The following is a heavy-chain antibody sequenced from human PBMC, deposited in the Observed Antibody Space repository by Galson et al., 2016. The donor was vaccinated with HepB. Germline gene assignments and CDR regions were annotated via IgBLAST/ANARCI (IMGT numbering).Heavy chain of an antibody. CDR3: ARGVMGSRAFDI. D-gene: IGHD2-8*01. Sequence: SLRLSCAASGFTLSNYWMHWVRQAPGKGLVWVSRLDSDGSTTNYADSVEGRFTMSRDNAKNTLYLQMNGLRADDTAVYYCARGVMGSRAFDIWGQGTMVTVSS. CDR2: LDSDGSTT. CDR1: GFTLSNYW. J-gene: IGHJ3*02. V-gene: IGHV3-74*01.